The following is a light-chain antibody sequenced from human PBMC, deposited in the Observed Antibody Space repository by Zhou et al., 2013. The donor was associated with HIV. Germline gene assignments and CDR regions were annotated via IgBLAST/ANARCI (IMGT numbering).Light chain of an antibody. CDR2: KAS. CDR3: QQYSDYLSIT. V-gene: IGKV1-5*03. Sequence: DIQMTQSPSTLSASVGDRVTITCRASQSISTWLAWYQQKPGKAPKLLIYKASNLEGGVPSRFSGGGSGTQFTLTISSLQPDDFATYYCQQYSDYLSITFGQGTRLEIK. CDR1: QSISTW. J-gene: IGKJ5*01.